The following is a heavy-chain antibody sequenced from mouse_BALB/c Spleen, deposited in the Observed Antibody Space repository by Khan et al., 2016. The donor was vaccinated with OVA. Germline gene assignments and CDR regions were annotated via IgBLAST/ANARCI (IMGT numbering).Heavy chain of an antibody. CDR2: IWSDGST. D-gene: IGHD2-10*01. J-gene: IGHJ4*01. Sequence: QVQLKESGPGLVAPSQSLSITCTISGFSLTNYGVHWVRQPPGKGLEWLVVIWSDGSTTYNSALKSRLTVTKDNSKSQVFLEMNSPQTDDTAMYFCARQPYYHYNIMDYWGQGTSVTVSS. V-gene: IGHV2-6-1*01. CDR3: ARQPYYHYNIMDY. CDR1: GFSLTNYG.